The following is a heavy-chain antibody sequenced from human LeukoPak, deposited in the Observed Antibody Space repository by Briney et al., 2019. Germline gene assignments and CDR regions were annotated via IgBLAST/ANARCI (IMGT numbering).Heavy chain of an antibody. D-gene: IGHD1-26*01. CDR2: ISGSGGST. CDR3: ARAGSGTDY. Sequence: GGSLRLSCAASGFTFSSYAMSWVRQAPGKGLEWVSAISGSGGSTYYADSVKGRFTISRDNAKNSLYMQMNSLRAEDTAVYYCARAGSGTDYWGQGTLVTVSS. J-gene: IGHJ4*02. CDR1: GFTFSSYA. V-gene: IGHV3-23*01.